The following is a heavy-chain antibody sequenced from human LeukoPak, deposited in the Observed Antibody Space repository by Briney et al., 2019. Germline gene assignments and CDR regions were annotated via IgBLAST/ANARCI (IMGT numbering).Heavy chain of an antibody. CDR2: ISYDGSNK. D-gene: IGHD1-26*01. CDR1: GFTFSSYG. J-gene: IGHJ5*02. Sequence: GGPLRLSCAASGFTFSSYGMHWVRQAPGKGLEWVAVISYDGSNKYYADSVKGRFTISRDNSKNTLYLQMNSLRAEDTAVYYCARSLVVGATYPYHWGQGTLVTVSS. CDR3: ARSLVVGATYPYH. V-gene: IGHV3-30*03.